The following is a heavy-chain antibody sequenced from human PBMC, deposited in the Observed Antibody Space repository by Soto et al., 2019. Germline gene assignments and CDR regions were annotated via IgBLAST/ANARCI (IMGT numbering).Heavy chain of an antibody. CDR2: ISYDGSNK. D-gene: IGHD2-15*01. V-gene: IGHV3-30*18. CDR1: GFTFSSYG. Sequence: ESGGGVVQPGRSLRLSCAASGFTFSSYGMHWVRQAPGKGLEWVAVISYDGSNKYYADSVKGRFTISRDNSKNTLYLQMNSLRAEDTAVYYCAKDGGGYCSGGSCYSDWFDPWGQGTLVTVSS. CDR3: AKDGGGYCSGGSCYSDWFDP. J-gene: IGHJ5*02.